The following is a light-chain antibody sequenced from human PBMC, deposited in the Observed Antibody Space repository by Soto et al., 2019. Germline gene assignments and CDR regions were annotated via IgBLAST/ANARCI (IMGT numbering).Light chain of an antibody. CDR1: QGVRTD. Sequence: EIVMTQSPATLSVSPGERATLSCRPSQGVRTDLAWYQQKPDQAPRLLIYGASTRATDIPARFSGSGSGTEFTLTISSLQSEDFGVYYCQQSETWPHTFGQGTKLEIK. J-gene: IGKJ2*01. CDR2: GAS. CDR3: QQSETWPHT. V-gene: IGKV3-15*01.